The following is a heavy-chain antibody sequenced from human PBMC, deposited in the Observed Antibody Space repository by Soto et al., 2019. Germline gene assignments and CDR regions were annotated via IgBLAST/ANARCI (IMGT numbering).Heavy chain of an antibody. Sequence: GGSLRLSCAASGFTFSNYAMHWVRQAPGKGLEWVALISYDGKKKDYADSVKGRFTISRDNSKNTLYLQMNSLRAEDTAVYYCARIYCSSTSCYLNWFDPWGQGTLVTVSS. CDR3: ARIYCSSTSCYLNWFDP. CDR1: GFTFSNYA. J-gene: IGHJ5*02. D-gene: IGHD2-2*01. V-gene: IGHV3-30*04. CDR2: ISYDGKKK.